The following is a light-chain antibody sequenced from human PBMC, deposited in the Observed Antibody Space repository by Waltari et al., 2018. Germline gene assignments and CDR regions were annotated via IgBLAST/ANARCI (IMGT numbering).Light chain of an antibody. Sequence: IQLTQSPSSLSASVGDRVTITCRASQGVTTYLARYQQKPGKAPNLLISAASTLQSGVPSRFSGSGSGTDFTLTISSLQPEDFATYYCQHLHGYPITFGGGTKVEIK. CDR3: QHLHGYPIT. V-gene: IGKV1-9*01. CDR1: QGVTTY. CDR2: AAS. J-gene: IGKJ4*01.